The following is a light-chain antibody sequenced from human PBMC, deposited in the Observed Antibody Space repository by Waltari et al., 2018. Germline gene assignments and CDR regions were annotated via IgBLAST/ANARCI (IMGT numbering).Light chain of an antibody. CDR1: SGHSSYA. CDR3: QTWGTAAHVV. V-gene: IGLV4-69*01. J-gene: IGLJ2*01. Sequence: QLVVTQSPSASASLGASINLTCTLSSGHSSYAVAWHQQHSQKGPRFLMKLNFDGTHDKGDGVPARFSGSTSGAERYLTISRLQSEDEADYYCQTWGTAAHVVFGGGTKLTVL. CDR2: LNFDGTH.